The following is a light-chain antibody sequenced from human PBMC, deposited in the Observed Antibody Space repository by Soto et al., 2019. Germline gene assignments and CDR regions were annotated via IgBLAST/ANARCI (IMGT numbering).Light chain of an antibody. CDR1: QSVSSL. Sequence: IVLTQAPATLSVSPGERATLSCRASQSVSSLLAWYQQKPRQAPTLLMYDTSTRATGIPARFSGSGSGTDFTLTISSLEPEDFGLYYCQQRSEWLTFGQGTRLEIK. CDR2: DTS. J-gene: IGKJ5*01. V-gene: IGKV3-11*01. CDR3: QQRSEWLT.